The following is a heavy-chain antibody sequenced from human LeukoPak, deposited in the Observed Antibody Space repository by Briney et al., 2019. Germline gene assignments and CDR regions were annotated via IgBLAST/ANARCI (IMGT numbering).Heavy chain of an antibody. CDR3: ARGLRRVY. V-gene: IGHV4-39*07. CDR1: GGSISSSSYY. J-gene: IGHJ4*02. CDR2: FFYSGST. Sequence: PSETLSLTCTVSGGSISSSSYYWGWIRQPPGKGLEWIGSFFYSGSTYYNPSLKSRVTISVDTSKSQFSLKLSSVTAADTAVYYCARGLRRVYWGQGTLVTVSS.